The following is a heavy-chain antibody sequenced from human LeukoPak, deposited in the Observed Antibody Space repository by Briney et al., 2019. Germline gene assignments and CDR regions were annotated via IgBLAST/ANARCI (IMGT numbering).Heavy chain of an antibody. V-gene: IGHV3-30-3*01. CDR3: AREPYISIAAAGGYNWFDP. CDR1: GFPFSSYA. J-gene: IGHJ5*02. Sequence: GRSLRLSCAASGFPFSSYAMHWVRQAPGKGLEWVAVISYDGSNKYYADSVKGRFTISRDNSKNTLYLQMNSLRAEDTAVYYCAREPYISIAAAGGYNWFDPWGQGTLVTVSS. D-gene: IGHD6-13*01. CDR2: ISYDGSNK.